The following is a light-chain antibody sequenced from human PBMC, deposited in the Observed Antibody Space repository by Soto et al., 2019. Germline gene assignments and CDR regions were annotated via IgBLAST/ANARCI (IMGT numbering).Light chain of an antibody. CDR1: QSLTTD. V-gene: IGKV3-15*01. CDR3: QQCTNWPRT. Sequence: EILMTHSPDTLSVSPGESATLSFSSSQSLTTDLAWYQQKPGQPPRLLIYGASTRATDFPARFSGSGSGTEFTLTISSLQSEDFAIYYCQQCTNWPRTFGQGTKVDIK. CDR2: GAS. J-gene: IGKJ1*01.